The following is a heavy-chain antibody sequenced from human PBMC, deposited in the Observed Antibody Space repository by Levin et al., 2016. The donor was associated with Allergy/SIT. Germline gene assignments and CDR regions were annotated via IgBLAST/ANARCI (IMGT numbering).Heavy chain of an antibody. V-gene: IGHV4-34*04. CDR1: GGSFSDYN. Sequence: SETLSLTCVVHGGSFSDYNWSWIRQAPGKGLEWIGSIYYSGDTYNNPSLESRATISVDTSKSQFSLKLSSVTAADTAVYYCARGWGYHGSGSYVDYWGQGTLVTVSS. CDR2: IYYSGDT. D-gene: IGHD3-10*01. CDR3: ARGWGYHGSGSYVDY. J-gene: IGHJ4*02.